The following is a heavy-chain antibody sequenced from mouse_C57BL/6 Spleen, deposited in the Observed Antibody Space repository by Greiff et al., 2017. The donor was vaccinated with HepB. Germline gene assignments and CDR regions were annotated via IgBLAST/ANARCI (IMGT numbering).Heavy chain of an antibody. CDR1: GYTFTDYN. D-gene: IGHD2-1*01. CDR3: ARKGGNSWYFDV. V-gene: IGHV1-22*01. CDR2: INPNNGGT. J-gene: IGHJ1*03. Sequence: VQLKQSGPELVKPGASVKMSCKASGYTFTDYNMHWVKQSHGKSLEWIGYINPNNGGTSYNQKFKGKATLTVNKSSSTAYMELRSLTSEDSAVYYCARKGGNSWYFDVWGTGTTVTVSS.